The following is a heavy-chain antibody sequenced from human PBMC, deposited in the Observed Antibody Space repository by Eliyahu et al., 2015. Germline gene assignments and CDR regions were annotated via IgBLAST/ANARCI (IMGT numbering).Heavy chain of an antibody. CDR3: TMILKGTPDNPFVDY. CDR2: IKSKGSDETT. CDR1: GXIFSXVG. Sequence: EVQLVESGGGLVKXGESXTLXCAGSGXIFSXVGMGWVRQAXGKGLEWVGRIKSKGSDETTDYGAPVKGRFTISRDDSRNTLYLHMNSLKAGDTAIYYCTMILKGTPDNPFVDYWGRGTLVTVSS. V-gene: IGHV3-15*01. D-gene: IGHD2/OR15-2a*01. J-gene: IGHJ4*02.